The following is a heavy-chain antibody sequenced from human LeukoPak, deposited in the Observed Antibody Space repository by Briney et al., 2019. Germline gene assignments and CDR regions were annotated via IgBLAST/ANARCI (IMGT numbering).Heavy chain of an antibody. CDR3: AKDQGLGGGSVWGY. D-gene: IGHD2-15*01. V-gene: IGHV3-23*01. CDR2: ISISGTKT. J-gene: IGHJ4*02. Sequence: GGSLRLSCAASEFDFSTHAMTWVRQAPGKGLEWVSAISISGTKTYYADSVKGRFTISRDNSKNTLYLQMNSLRAEDTAIYYCAKDQGLGGGSVWGYWGQGILVTVSS. CDR1: EFDFSTHA.